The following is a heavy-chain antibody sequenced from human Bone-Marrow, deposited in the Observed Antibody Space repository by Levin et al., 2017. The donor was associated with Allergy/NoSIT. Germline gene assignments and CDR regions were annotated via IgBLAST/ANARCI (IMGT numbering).Heavy chain of an antibody. Sequence: HSGGSLRLSCAASGFTFSTYAMGWVRQAPGKGLEWVSVISGSGGTTYYADSVKGRFTISRDNSKNTLYLQMNSLRAEDTAVYYCANENWVFLEYWGQGTLVTVSS. CDR3: ANENWVFLEY. J-gene: IGHJ4*02. CDR1: GFTFSTYA. CDR2: ISGSGGTT. D-gene: IGHD2/OR15-2a*01. V-gene: IGHV3-23*01.